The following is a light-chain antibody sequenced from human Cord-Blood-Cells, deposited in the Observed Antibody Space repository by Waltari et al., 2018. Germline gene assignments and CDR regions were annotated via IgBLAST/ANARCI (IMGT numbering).Light chain of an antibody. J-gene: IGKJ2*03. CDR3: QQYYSTPYS. CDR2: WAS. CDR1: PSVLYSSNNKNY. V-gene: IGKV4-1*01. Sequence: IVMTQSPDYLAVSLGERATINCKSSPSVLYSSNNKNYLAWYQQKPGQPPKLLIYWASTRESGVPDRFSGSGSGTDFTLTISSLQAEDVAVYYCQQYYSTPYSFGQGTKLEIK.